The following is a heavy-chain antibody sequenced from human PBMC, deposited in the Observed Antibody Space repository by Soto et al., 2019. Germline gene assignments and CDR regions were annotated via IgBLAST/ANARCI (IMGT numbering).Heavy chain of an antibody. D-gene: IGHD6-19*01. CDR2: ISAYNGNT. V-gene: IGHV1-18*01. CDR3: ARGRSSGWPRVTDAFDT. Sequence: ASVKASCKASAYTFTSYSMSWVRQAPGQGLEWMGWISAYNGNTNFAQKLQGRVTMTTDTSTSTAYMELRSLRSDDTAVYYCARGRSSGWPRVTDAFDTWGQGTMVTVSS. CDR1: AYTFTSYS. J-gene: IGHJ3*02.